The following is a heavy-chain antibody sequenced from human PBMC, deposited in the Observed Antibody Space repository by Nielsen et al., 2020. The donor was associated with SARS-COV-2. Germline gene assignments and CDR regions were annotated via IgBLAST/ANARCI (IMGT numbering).Heavy chain of an antibody. D-gene: IGHD2-15*01. CDR3: AREFCSGGSCYGWLVGY. CDR1: GFTFSSYW. CDR2: IKSKTDGGTT. V-gene: IGHV3-15*01. Sequence: GESLKISCAASGFTFSSYWMSWVRQAPGKGLEWVGRIKSKTDGGTTDYAAPVKGRFTISRDDSKNTLYLQMNSLKTEDTAVYYCAREFCSGGSCYGWLVGYWGQGTLVTVSS. J-gene: IGHJ4*02.